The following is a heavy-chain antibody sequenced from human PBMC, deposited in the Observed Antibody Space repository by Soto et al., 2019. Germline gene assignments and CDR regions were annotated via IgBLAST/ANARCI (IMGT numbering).Heavy chain of an antibody. Sequence: ASVKVSCKASGYTFTSYGISWVRQAPGQGLEWMGWISAYNGNTNYAQKLQGRVTMTTDTSTSTAYMELRSLRSDDTAVYYCARSGEWNYIWGSYRYTGSYFDYWGQGTLVTVSS. D-gene: IGHD3-16*02. V-gene: IGHV1-18*01. CDR2: ISAYNGNT. J-gene: IGHJ4*02. CDR1: GYTFTSYG. CDR3: ARSGEWNYIWGSYRYTGSYFDY.